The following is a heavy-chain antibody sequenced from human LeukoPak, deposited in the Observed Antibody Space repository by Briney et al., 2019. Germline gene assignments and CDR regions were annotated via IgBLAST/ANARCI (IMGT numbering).Heavy chain of an antibody. CDR3: ARERNGQIDY. Sequence: PSETLSLICTVSGGSISSYYWSWIRQPPGKGLEWIGYIYYSGSTNYNPSLKSRVTISVDTSKNQFSLKLSSVTAADTAVYYCARERNGQIDYWGQGTLVTVSS. D-gene: IGHD1-1*01. V-gene: IGHV4-59*01. CDR1: GGSISSYY. CDR2: IYYSGST. J-gene: IGHJ4*02.